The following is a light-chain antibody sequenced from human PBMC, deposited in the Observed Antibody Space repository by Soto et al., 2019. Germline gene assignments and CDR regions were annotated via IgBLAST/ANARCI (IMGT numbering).Light chain of an antibody. CDR3: QQYNNWPPMA. CDR1: QSVSSN. CDR2: GAS. J-gene: IGKJ1*01. V-gene: IGKV3-15*01. Sequence: EIVMTQSPATLSVSPGERATLSCRASQSVSSNLAWYQQKPGQAPRLLFYGASTRATGIPARFRGSGSGAEFTLTISSLQSEDFAVYYCQQYNNWPPMAFGQGTKVEIK.